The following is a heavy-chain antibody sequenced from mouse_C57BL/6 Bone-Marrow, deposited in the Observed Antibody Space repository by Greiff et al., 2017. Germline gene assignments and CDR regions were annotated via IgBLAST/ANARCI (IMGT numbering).Heavy chain of an antibody. D-gene: IGHD2-10*02. CDR3: ARDTYYFDY. V-gene: IGHV1-69*01. J-gene: IGHJ2*01. CDR1: GYTFTSYW. Sequence: QVQLQQPGAELVMPGASVKLSCKASGYTFTSYWMHWVKQRPGQGLEWIGEIDPSDSYTNYNQKFKGKSTLTVDKSSSPAYMQLSSLTSEDSAVYDCARDTYYFDYWGQGTTLPVSS. CDR2: IDPSDSYT.